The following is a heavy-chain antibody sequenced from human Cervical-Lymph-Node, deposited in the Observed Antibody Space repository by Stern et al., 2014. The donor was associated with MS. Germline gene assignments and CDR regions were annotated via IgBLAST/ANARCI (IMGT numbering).Heavy chain of an antibody. Sequence: QVQLQESGPGLVKPSQTLSVTCTVSGGSISHGGYYWSWIRPHPGNGLEWIGYMYFTGSTFYNPSLKSRVTISADTSKNQFSLRLNSVTAADTAVYYCAVPTVADDAFDIWGQGTMVTVSS. CDR2: MYFTGST. V-gene: IGHV4-31*03. CDR3: AVPTVADDAFDI. J-gene: IGHJ3*02. CDR1: GGSISHGGYY. D-gene: IGHD4-11*01.